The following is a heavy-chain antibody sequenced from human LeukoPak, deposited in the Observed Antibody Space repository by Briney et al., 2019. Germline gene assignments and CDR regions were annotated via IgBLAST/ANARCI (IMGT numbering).Heavy chain of an antibody. J-gene: IGHJ4*02. CDR3: ARLGGYYFDY. CDR1: SGSISSYY. CDR2: IYTSGST. V-gene: IGHV4-4*09. Sequence: SETLSLTCTVSSGSISSYYWSWIRQPPGKGLEWIGYIYTSGSTNYNPSLKSRVTISVDTSKNQFSLKLSSVTAADTAVYYCARLGGYYFDYWGQGTLVTISS. D-gene: IGHD3-22*01.